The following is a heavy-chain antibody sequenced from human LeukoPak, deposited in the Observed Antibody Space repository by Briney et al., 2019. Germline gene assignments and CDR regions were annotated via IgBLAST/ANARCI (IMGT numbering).Heavy chain of an antibody. Sequence: GASVKVSCKASGYTFTSYDINWVRQATGQGREWMGWMNPNSGNTGYAQRFQGRVTITRNTSISTAYMELSSLRSEDTAVYYCARTGAIRTRIWFDPWGQGTLVTVSS. J-gene: IGHJ5*02. CDR3: ARTGAIRTRIWFDP. CDR1: GYTFTSYD. D-gene: IGHD2-2*02. V-gene: IGHV1-8*01. CDR2: MNPNSGNT.